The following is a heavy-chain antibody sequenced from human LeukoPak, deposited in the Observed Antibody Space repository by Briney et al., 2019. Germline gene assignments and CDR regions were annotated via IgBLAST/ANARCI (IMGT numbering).Heavy chain of an antibody. J-gene: IGHJ6*03. Sequence: PGGSLRLSCVASGFTLSDYYMSWIRQAPGKGLEWVSAISGSGGSTYYADSVKGRFTISRDNSKNTLYLQMNSLRAEDTAVYYCAKDGGEYYDILTGYYPRLYYMDVWGKGTTVTISS. CDR1: GFTLSDYY. CDR3: AKDGGEYYDILTGYYPRLYYMDV. V-gene: IGHV3-23*01. CDR2: ISGSGGST. D-gene: IGHD3-9*01.